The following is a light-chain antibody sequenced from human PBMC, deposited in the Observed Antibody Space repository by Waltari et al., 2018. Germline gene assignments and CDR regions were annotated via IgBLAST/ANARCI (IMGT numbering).Light chain of an antibody. CDR2: LDATGSY. CDR3: ETWDDRNQGE. CDR1: SVHKNYI. V-gene: IGLV4-60*03. Sequence: QPVLTQSSSVSPSLGSSVKPTCTLTSVHKNYIIACHQQQPGNAPRYLMMLDATGSYNKGSGVPDRGSGSSARADRYIISSSRQAEEETDYYSETWDDRNQGEYGEGTKVTVL. J-gene: IGLJ3*02.